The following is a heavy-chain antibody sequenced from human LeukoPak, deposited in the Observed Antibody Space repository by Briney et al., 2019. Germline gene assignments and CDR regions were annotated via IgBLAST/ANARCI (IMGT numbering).Heavy chain of an antibody. CDR3: ARDRDANWFDP. J-gene: IGHJ5*02. D-gene: IGHD3-10*01. Sequence: GGSLRLSCAASGFTVSNTYMGWVRQAPGKGLEWVSVIYSGGSTYYADSVKGRFTISRDNSKNTLYLQMNSLRAEDTAVYYCARDRDANWFDPWGQGTLVTVSS. CDR1: GFTVSNTY. V-gene: IGHV3-53*01. CDR2: IYSGGST.